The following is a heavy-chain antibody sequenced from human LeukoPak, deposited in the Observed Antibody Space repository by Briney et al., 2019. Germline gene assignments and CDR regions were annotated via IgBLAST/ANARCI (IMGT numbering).Heavy chain of an antibody. D-gene: IGHD2-2*01. Sequence: SVKVSCKASGGTFSSYAISWVRQAPGQGLEWMGGIIPIFGTANYAQKFQGRVTITTDESTSTAYMELSSLRSEDTAVYYCARVSCSSTSCTTSNWFDPWGQGTLVTVSS. CDR2: IIPIFGTA. CDR1: GGTFSSYA. V-gene: IGHV1-69*05. J-gene: IGHJ5*02. CDR3: ARVSCSSTSCTTSNWFDP.